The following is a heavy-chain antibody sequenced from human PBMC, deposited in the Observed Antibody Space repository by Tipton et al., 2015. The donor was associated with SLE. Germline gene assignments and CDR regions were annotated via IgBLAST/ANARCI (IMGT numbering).Heavy chain of an antibody. CDR3: ARVEVPGYYYGMDV. V-gene: IGHV4-31*03. CDR1: GGSISSGGYY. CDR2: IYYSGST. D-gene: IGHD5-24*01. Sequence: TLSLTCTVSGGSISSGGYYWSWIRQHPGKGLEWIGYIYYSGSTYYNPSLKSRVTISVDTSKNQFSLKLSSVTAADTAVYYCARVEVPGYYYGMDVWGQGTTVTVSS. J-gene: IGHJ6*02.